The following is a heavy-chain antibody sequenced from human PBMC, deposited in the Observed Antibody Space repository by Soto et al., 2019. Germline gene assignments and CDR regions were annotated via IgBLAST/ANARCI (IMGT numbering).Heavy chain of an antibody. CDR3: AKPDAGYSSSWCDF. Sequence: EVQLLESGGGLIQPGGSLRLSCAASGFTFSSYALNWVRQSPGKGLEWVSTISASGATTEYADSVKGRFTISRDNSKNTLYLQMNSLRAEDTAVYYCAKPDAGYSSSWCDFWGQGTLVTVSS. V-gene: IGHV3-23*01. CDR2: ISASGATT. D-gene: IGHD6-13*01. J-gene: IGHJ4*02. CDR1: GFTFSSYA.